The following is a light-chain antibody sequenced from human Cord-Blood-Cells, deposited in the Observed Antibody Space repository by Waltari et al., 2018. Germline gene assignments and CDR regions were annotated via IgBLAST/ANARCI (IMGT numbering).Light chain of an antibody. CDR1: QSISSF. J-gene: IGKJ2*03. CDR2: AAS. CDR3: QQSYSTPYS. Sequence: IQMTQSPSSLSASVGDRVTITCRASQSISSFLNWDQQKPGKAPKLLIYAASSLQSGVPSRFSGSGYGTDFTLTISSLQPEDFATYYCQQSYSTPYSFGQGTKLEIK. V-gene: IGKV1-39*01.